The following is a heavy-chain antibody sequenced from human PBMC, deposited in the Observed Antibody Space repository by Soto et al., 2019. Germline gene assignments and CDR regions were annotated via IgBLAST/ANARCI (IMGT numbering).Heavy chain of an antibody. CDR2: IYYTGST. J-gene: IGHJ4*02. D-gene: IGHD6-13*01. CDR3: ARIYSGAAAVFDY. V-gene: IGHV4-59*08. CDR1: GGSININY. Sequence: PSETLSLTCTVSGGSININYWSWIRQPPGKGLEWIGYIYYTGSTNYNPSLQSRVTISVDTSKDQFSLKLSYVTAADTAVYYCARIYSGAAAVFDYWGMGTLVTVS.